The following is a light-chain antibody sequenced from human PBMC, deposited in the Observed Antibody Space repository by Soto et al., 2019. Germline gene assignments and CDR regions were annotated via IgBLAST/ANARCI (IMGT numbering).Light chain of an antibody. Sequence: QPVLTQSPSASASLGASVKLTCTLSSGHSNYDIAWHQQQPGKGPRYLMKLHSDGSHTKGDGIPDRFSGSSSGAERYLTISSLQSEDEADYYCQTWGAGIRVFGGGTKLTVL. V-gene: IGLV4-69*01. J-gene: IGLJ2*01. CDR1: SGHSNYD. CDR2: LHSDGSH. CDR3: QTWGAGIRV.